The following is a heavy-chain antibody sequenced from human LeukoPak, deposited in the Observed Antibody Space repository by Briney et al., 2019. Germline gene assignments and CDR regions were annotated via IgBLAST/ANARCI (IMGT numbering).Heavy chain of an antibody. V-gene: IGHV3-53*05. Sequence: GGSLRLSCVASGFTVSSNYMSWVRQAPGKGLEWVSVIYSGGSTYYADSVKGRFTIDRDNSKNTVYLHMNSLRPDDTAIYFCARQEARNYYYEGLDYWGQGNLVTVSS. D-gene: IGHD3-22*01. CDR1: GFTVSSNY. CDR3: ARQEARNYYYEGLDY. J-gene: IGHJ4*02. CDR2: IYSGGST.